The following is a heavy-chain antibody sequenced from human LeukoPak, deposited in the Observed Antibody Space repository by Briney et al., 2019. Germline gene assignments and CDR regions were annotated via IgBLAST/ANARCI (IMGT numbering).Heavy chain of an antibody. Sequence: ASVKVSCKASGYTSTSYGISWVRQAPGQGLEWMGWISAYNGNTNYAQKLQGRVTMTTDTSTSTAYMELRSLRSDDTAVYYCAREEIITIFGVVYGMDVWGQGTTVTVSS. CDR2: ISAYNGNT. V-gene: IGHV1-18*01. CDR1: GYTSTSYG. CDR3: AREEIITIFGVVYGMDV. J-gene: IGHJ6*02. D-gene: IGHD3-3*01.